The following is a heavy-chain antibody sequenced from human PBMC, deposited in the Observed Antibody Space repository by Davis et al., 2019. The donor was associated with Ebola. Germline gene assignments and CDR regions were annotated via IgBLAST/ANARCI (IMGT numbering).Heavy chain of an antibody. CDR1: GFTFYRYE. CDR3: VRDGGLGAMDV. J-gene: IGHJ6*02. V-gene: IGHV3-30*03. Sequence: GGSLRLSCAASGFTFYRYEMNWVRQAPGKGLEWVAVVSPEGRDQYYADSVKGRFTISRDNAKNSLFLQMNSLRAEDTAVYFCVRDGGLGAMDVWGQGTTITVSS. D-gene: IGHD3-16*01. CDR2: VSPEGRDQ.